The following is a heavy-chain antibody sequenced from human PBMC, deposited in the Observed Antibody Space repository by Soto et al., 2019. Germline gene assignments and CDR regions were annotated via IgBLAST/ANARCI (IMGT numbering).Heavy chain of an antibody. CDR3: ARWTYCGGDCYWLDF. CDR1: GGSISGFY. V-gene: IGHV4-59*01. Sequence: SETLSLTCTVSGGSISGFYWGWIRQPLGKGLEWIGNIYYSGSANYDPSLRSRVTISLNTSKNQFSLNLNSVTAADTAIYYCARWTYCGGDCYWLDFWGQGTLVTVSS. J-gene: IGHJ4*02. D-gene: IGHD2-21*02. CDR2: IYYSGSA.